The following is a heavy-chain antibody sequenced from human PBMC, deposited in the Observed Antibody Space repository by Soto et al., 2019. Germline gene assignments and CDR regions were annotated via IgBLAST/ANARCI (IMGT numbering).Heavy chain of an antibody. D-gene: IGHD3-16*01. V-gene: IGHV2-5*01. CDR3: AHSPGGLAPDY. Sequence: QITLKESGPTLVKPTETLTLTCTVSGFPLSARGVGVGWIRQPPGKALEWLAVIYWNDDKRYSPSLKSRLTITKDTSKNQVVLTMTNTDPVDTAKYCCAHSPGGLAPDYWSQGTLVTVSS. CDR2: IYWNDDK. CDR1: GFPLSARGVG. J-gene: IGHJ4*02.